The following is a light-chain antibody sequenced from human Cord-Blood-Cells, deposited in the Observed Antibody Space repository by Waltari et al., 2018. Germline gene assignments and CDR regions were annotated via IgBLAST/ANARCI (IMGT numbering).Light chain of an antibody. V-gene: IGLV3-19*01. J-gene: IGLJ2*01. CDR1: SLRSYY. Sequence: SSELTQDPAVSVALGQTVRITCQGDSLRSYYASWYQQKPGQAPVLVIYGKNNRPSGIPCRFSGSSSGNTASLTISGAQAEDEADYYGNSRDSSGNHLVFGGGTKLTVL. CDR3: NSRDSSGNHLV. CDR2: GKN.